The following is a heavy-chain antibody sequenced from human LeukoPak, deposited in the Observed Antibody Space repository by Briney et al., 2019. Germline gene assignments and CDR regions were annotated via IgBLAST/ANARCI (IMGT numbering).Heavy chain of an antibody. V-gene: IGHV3-23*01. CDR3: AKGSYYDSSGSFYFDY. CDR1: GFTFSSYA. Sequence: GGSLRLSCSASGFTFSSYAMSWVRQAPGKGLEWVSGISGSGDNTYYADSVKGRFTISRDNSKNTLYVQVNSLGTEDTAAYYCAKGSYYDSSGSFYFDYWGQGTLVTVSS. CDR2: ISGSGDNT. J-gene: IGHJ4*02. D-gene: IGHD3-22*01.